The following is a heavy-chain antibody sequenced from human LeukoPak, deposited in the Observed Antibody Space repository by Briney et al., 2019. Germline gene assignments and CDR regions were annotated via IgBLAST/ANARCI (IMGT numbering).Heavy chain of an antibody. CDR1: GFSFGDYG. CDR2: IQYAGNNK. J-gene: IGHJ4*02. D-gene: IGHD3-22*01. V-gene: IGHV3-30*02. CDR3: ARGIPLSGYYKSLDY. Sequence: GGSLRLSCATSGFSFGDYGMHWVRQAPGKGLEWVAFIQYAGNNKKYADSVKGRFTISRDNSKNTLYVEMNSLRIEDTAVYYCARGIPLSGYYKSLDYWGQGTLVAVSS.